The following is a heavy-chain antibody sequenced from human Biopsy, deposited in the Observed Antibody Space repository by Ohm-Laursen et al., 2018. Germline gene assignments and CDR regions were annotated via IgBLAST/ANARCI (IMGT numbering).Heavy chain of an antibody. V-gene: IGHV4-59*11. CDR1: GGSFTGHY. CDR3: ARGSNEYGGLYFPH. CDR2: ISHTGYT. Sequence: PSDTLSPTCTVSGGSFTGHYWTWIRQPPGKGLEWIGHISHTGYTSYKSSLKSRVTISLDTSRKHFSLRLTSLAAADTAVYYCARGSNEYGGLYFPHWGQGTLVTVSS. J-gene: IGHJ1*01. D-gene: IGHD4-23*01.